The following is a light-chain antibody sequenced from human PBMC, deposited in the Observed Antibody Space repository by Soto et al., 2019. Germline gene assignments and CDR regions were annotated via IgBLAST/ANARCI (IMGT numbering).Light chain of an antibody. J-gene: IGKJ3*01. CDR2: AAS. CDR1: QSISSY. CDR3: QQSYSTLT. V-gene: IGKV1-39*01. Sequence: DIQMTQSPSSLSASVGDRVTITCRASQSISSYLNWYQQKPGQAPKLLIYAASSLQSGVPSRFSGSGSGTDFTLTISSLKPDDFATYYCQQSYSTLTFGPGTKVDIK.